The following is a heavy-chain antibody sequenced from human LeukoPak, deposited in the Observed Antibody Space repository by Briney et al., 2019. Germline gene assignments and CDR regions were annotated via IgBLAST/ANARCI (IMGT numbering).Heavy chain of an antibody. V-gene: IGHV1-69*05. J-gene: IGHJ4*02. Sequence: ASVKVSCKASGGTFSSYAISWVRQAPGQGLEWMGGIIPIFGTANYAQKFQGRVTITTDESTSTAYMELSSLRSEDTAVYYCARDPVDRWNDGVRFDYWGQGTLVTVSS. CDR1: GGTFSSYA. D-gene: IGHD1-1*01. CDR3: ARDPVDRWNDGVRFDY. CDR2: IIPIFGTA.